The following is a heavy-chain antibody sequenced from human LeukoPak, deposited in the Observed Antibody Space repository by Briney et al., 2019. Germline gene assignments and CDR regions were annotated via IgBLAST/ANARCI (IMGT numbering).Heavy chain of an antibody. CDR2: ISGGGGST. Sequence: GGSLRLSCAASGFTFTSYSMNWVRQAPGKGLEWVSTISGGGGSTYYADSVKGRFTISRDNSKNTLYLQVNSLRAEDTAVYYCARRDLELRDGFDYWGQGTLVTVSS. CDR1: GFTFTSYS. V-gene: IGHV3-23*01. D-gene: IGHD1-7*01. J-gene: IGHJ4*02. CDR3: ARRDLELRDGFDY.